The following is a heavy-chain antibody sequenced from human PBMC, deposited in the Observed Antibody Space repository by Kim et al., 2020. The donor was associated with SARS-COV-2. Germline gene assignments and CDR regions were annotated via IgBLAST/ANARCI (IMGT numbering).Heavy chain of an antibody. CDR2: IYYSGST. CDR3: ARDLTQRGRRVDAFVI. CDR1: GGSISSYY. V-gene: IGHV4-59*01. D-gene: IGHD1-26*01. J-gene: IGHJ3*02. Sequence: SETLSLTCTVSGGSISSYYWSWIRQPPGKGLEWIGYIYYSGSTNYNPSLKSRVTISVDTSKNQFSLKLSSVTDPDTAVYYCARDLTQRGRRVDAFVIWGQGTMVTVSS.